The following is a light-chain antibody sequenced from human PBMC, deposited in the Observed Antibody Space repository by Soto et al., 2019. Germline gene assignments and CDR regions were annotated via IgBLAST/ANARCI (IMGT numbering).Light chain of an antibody. CDR1: SSDVDIYNL. V-gene: IGLV2-23*01. J-gene: IGLJ2*01. CDR3: CSYAGRSTWV. CDR2: ENT. Sequence: QSALTQPASVSGSPGQSITISCTGISSDVDIYNLDSWYQQHPGKAPKLIIYENTKRPSGVSNRFSGSKSGNTASLTISGLQAEDEADYYYCSYAGRSTWVFGGGTQLTVL.